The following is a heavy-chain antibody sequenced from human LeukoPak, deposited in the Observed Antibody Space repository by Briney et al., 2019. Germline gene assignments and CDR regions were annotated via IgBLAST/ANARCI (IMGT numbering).Heavy chain of an antibody. CDR3: AREGRNYDFWSGYFLYGMDV. CDR1: GFTFSSYA. Sequence: GRSLRLSCAASGFTFSSYAMHWVRQAPGKGLEWVAVISYDGSNKYYADSVKGRFTISRDNSKNTLYLQMNSLRAEDTAVYYCAREGRNYDFWSGYFLYGMDVWGQGTTVTVSS. V-gene: IGHV3-30-3*01. CDR2: ISYDGSNK. D-gene: IGHD3-3*01. J-gene: IGHJ6*02.